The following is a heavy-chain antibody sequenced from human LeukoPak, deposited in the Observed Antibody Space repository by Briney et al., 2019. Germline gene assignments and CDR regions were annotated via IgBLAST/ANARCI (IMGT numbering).Heavy chain of an antibody. CDR2: INPDSGGT. CDR3: ARGWGPTGLDY. D-gene: IGHD1-1*01. Sequence: ASVKVSCKASGYTFTGYYMHWVRQAPRQGLQWMGWINPDSGGTILGQKFQGRVTMTRDTSMTTVYMELSSLRSDDTAVYFCARGWGPTGLDYWGQGTLVTVSP. CDR1: GYTFTGYY. V-gene: IGHV1-2*02. J-gene: IGHJ4*02.